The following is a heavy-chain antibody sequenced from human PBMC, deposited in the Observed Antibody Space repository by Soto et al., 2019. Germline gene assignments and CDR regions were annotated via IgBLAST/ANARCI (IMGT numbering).Heavy chain of an antibody. V-gene: IGHV3-30-3*01. D-gene: IGHD2-21*02. CDR3: ARGYGGNSGGFDI. CDR2: ISYDGSNE. Sequence: QVQLVESGGGVVQPGRSLRLSCAASEFTFRSYARHWVRQAPGKGLEWVSVISYDGSNEYYADPVKGRFTIARDNSKDTLYLQMNSLRVEDTAVYYCARGYGGNSGGFDIWGQGTMVTVSS. CDR1: EFTFRSYA. J-gene: IGHJ3*02.